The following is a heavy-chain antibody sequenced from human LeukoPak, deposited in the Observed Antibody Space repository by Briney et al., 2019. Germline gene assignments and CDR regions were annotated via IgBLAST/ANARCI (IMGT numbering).Heavy chain of an antibody. V-gene: IGHV1-46*01. J-gene: IGHJ4*02. CDR1: GYTFTSYY. CDR3: ARALGDSSGYYYVAY. Sequence: ASVKVSCKASGYTFTSYYMHWVRQAPGQGLEWLGIINPSGGSTSYAQKFQGRVTMTRDTSTSTVYMELSSLRSEDTAVYYCARALGDSSGYYYVAYWGQGTLVTVSS. D-gene: IGHD3-22*01. CDR2: INPSGGST.